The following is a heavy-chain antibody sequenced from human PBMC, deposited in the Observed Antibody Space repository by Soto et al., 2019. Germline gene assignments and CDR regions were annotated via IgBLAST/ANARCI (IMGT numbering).Heavy chain of an antibody. J-gene: IGHJ5*02. Sequence: GGSLRLSCAASGFTFSSYSMNWVRQAPGKGLEWVSSISSSSSYIYYADSVKGRFTISRDNAKNSLYLQMNSLRAEDTAVYYCARGLYYYDSSGYYSPWGQGTLVTVSS. CDR2: ISSSSSYI. D-gene: IGHD3-22*01. CDR1: GFTFSSYS. CDR3: ARGLYYYDSSGYYSP. V-gene: IGHV3-21*01.